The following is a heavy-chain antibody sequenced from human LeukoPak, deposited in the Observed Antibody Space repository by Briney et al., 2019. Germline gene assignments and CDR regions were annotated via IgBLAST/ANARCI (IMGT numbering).Heavy chain of an antibody. CDR2: YTGRGGST. D-gene: IGHD1-14*01. J-gene: IGHJ4*02. V-gene: IGHV3-23*01. Sequence: GGSLRLSCAASGFTFSSYAMSWGCQAPGRGLDLVIGYTGRGGSTYYAHSVKGRFTISIDKSKNPPYLQKNSLTAADTAVYYCARPLSRTEPFDYWGQGTLVTVSS. CDR3: ARPLSRTEPFDY. CDR1: GFTFSSYA.